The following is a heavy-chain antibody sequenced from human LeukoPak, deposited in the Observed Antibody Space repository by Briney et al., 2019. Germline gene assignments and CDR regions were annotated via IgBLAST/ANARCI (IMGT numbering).Heavy chain of an antibody. J-gene: IGHJ4*02. V-gene: IGHV4-59*01. CDR3: ASARGDY. CDR2: IYYTGST. Sequence: SETLSLTCSVSGGSISSYYWSWIRQPPGKGLKWIGYIYYTGSTNYNPSLKSRVTISVDTSKNQFSLKLNSVTAADTAVYYCASARGDYWGQGTLVTVSS. CDR1: GGSISSYY.